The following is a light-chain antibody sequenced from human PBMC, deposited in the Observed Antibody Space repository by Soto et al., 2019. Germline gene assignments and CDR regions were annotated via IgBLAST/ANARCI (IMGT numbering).Light chain of an antibody. J-gene: IGKJ5*01. CDR2: DAS. V-gene: IGKV3-11*01. CDR3: QQRRHWPPV. CDR1: QSVSSY. Sequence: EIVLTQSPATLSLSPGERATLSCRASQSVSSYLAWYQQKPGQAPRLLIYDASNRATGIPARFSGSGSGTDFTLTISRLGPEVFAVYYCQQRRHWPPVFGRGTRLEIK.